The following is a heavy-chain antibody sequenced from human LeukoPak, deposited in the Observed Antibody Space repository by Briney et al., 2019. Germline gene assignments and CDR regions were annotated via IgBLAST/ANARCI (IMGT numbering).Heavy chain of an antibody. D-gene: IGHD6-13*01. Sequence: PSETLSLTCAVSGGSISSGGYSWSWLRQPPGKGLEWIGYIYHSGSTYYNPSLKSRVTISVDRSKNQFSLKLSSVTAADTAVYYCARGGSSSWYRHFDYWGQGTLVTVSS. J-gene: IGHJ4*02. CDR2: IYHSGST. V-gene: IGHV4-30-2*01. CDR1: GGSISSGGYS. CDR3: ARGGSSSWYRHFDY.